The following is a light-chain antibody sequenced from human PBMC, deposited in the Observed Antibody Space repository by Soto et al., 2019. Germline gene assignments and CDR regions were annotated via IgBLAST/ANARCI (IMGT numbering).Light chain of an antibody. CDR1: QSIDTY. V-gene: IGKV3-11*01. CDR3: QQRYNWPLT. CDR2: DAS. J-gene: IGKJ4*01. Sequence: EIVLTQSPATLSSSPGERATLSCRASQSIDTYLAWYQQKPGQAPTLLIYDASDRATGIPARFSGSGSGTAFTLTISGLEPEDFALYYCQQRYNWPLTFGGGTKVDIE.